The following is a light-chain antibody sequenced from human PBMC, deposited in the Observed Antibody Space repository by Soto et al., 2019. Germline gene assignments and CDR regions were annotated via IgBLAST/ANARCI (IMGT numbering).Light chain of an antibody. CDR3: QQYHSLPFT. V-gene: IGKV1-33*01. CDR1: QDISKY. J-gene: IGKJ3*01. Sequence: DIQMTQSPSSLSASVGDRITITCQASQDISKYLIWYQQTPGKAPKFLIYEASNLERGVPSRFSGSGSGTDFTFTINSLQPEDIATSYCQQYHSLPFTFDPGTTLDIK. CDR2: EAS.